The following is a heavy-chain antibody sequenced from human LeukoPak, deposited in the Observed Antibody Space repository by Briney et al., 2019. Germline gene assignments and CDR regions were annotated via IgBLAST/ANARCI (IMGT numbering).Heavy chain of an antibody. J-gene: IGHJ4*02. CDR1: GFTFSTYA. CDR2: ISGSGAVT. Sequence: GGSLRLSCAASGFTFSTYAVSWVRQAPGKGLDWVSTISGSGAVTYYADSVKGRFTISRDNSKNTLSLQMNSLRAADTAVYYCAKAVASGRSFDYWGQGTLVTVSS. V-gene: IGHV3-23*01. D-gene: IGHD6-19*01. CDR3: AKAVASGRSFDY.